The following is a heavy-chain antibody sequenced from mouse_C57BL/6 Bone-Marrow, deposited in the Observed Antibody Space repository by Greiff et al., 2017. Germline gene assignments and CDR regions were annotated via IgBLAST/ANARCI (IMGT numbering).Heavy chain of an antibody. CDR3: TTRLYYFDY. CDR2: IDPDNGDT. Sequence: VQLQQPGAELVRPGASVKLSCTASGFNINDDYMHWVKQRPAQGLEWIGWIDPDNGDTDYASKFQGKATITADTSSNTAYLQLSSLTSEDSAVYYCTTRLYYFDYWGPGTTLTVSS. V-gene: IGHV14-4*01. J-gene: IGHJ2*01. CDR1: GFNINDDY.